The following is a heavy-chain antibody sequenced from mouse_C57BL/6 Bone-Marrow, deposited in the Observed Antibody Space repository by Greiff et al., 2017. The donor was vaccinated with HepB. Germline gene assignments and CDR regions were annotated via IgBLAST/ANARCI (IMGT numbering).Heavy chain of an antibody. D-gene: IGHD3-2*02. Sequence: DVKLVESEGGLVQPGSSMKLSCTASGFTFSDYYMAWVRQVPEKGLEWVANINYDGSSTYYLDSLKSRFIISRDNAKNILYLQMSSLKSEDTATYYCAREGAAQAKAFAYWGQGTLVTVSA. CDR3: AREGAAQAKAFAY. CDR2: INYDGSST. J-gene: IGHJ3*01. V-gene: IGHV5-16*01. CDR1: GFTFSDYY.